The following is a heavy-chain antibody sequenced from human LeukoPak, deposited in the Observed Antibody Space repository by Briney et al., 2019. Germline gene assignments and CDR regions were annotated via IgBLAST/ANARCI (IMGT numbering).Heavy chain of an antibody. CDR3: SRDPGVASYDY. Sequence: GASVTVSCKASVYTFSSYGISCARPAPGQGLEWVGWMSVHNGKTKYAQNLQGRINMTTDTSTTTAYMELTSLSSDDHAVYYFSRDPGVASYDYWGLGTLVTVSS. V-gene: IGHV1-18*01. D-gene: IGHD3-3*01. CDR2: MSVHNGKT. CDR1: VYTFSSYG. J-gene: IGHJ4*02.